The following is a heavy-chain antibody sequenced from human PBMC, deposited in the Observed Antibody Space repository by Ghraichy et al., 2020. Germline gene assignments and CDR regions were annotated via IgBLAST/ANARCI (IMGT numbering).Heavy chain of an antibody. V-gene: IGHV7-4-1*02. D-gene: IGHD6-13*01. CDR3: ARDHRVLYSSRYNWFDP. J-gene: IGHJ5*02. CDR2: INTNTGNP. CDR1: GYTFTSYA. Sequence: ASVKVSCKASGYTFTSYAMNWVRQAPGQGLEWMGWINTNTGNPTYAQDFTGRFVFSLDTSVSTAYLQISSLKAEDTAVYYCARDHRVLYSSRYNWFDPWGQGTLVTVSS.